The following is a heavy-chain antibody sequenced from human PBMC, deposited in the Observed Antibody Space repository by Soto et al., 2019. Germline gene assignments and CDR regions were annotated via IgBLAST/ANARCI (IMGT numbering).Heavy chain of an antibody. CDR1: GGSISSGDYY. J-gene: IGHJ5*02. D-gene: IGHD5-18*01. V-gene: IGHV4-30-4*01. CDR2: IYYSGST. Sequence: NPSETLSLTCTVSGGSISSGDYYWSWIRQPPGKGLEWIGYIYYSGSTYYNPSLKSRVTISVDTSKNQFSLKLSSVTAADTAVYYCARVSPDTAMVNYWFDPWGQGTLVTVSS. CDR3: ARVSPDTAMVNYWFDP.